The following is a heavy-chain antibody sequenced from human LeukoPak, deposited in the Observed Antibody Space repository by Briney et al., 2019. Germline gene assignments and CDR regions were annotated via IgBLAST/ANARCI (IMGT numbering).Heavy chain of an antibody. CDR3: AKAGERGYALWTYYYYYMDV. J-gene: IGHJ6*03. CDR1: GFTFSSYG. Sequence: GGSLRLSCAASGFTFSSYGMHWIRQAPGKGLEGVAFIRYDGSNKYYADCVKGRFTISRYNCKNTLYLQMNSLRAEDTAVYYCAKAGERGYALWTYYYYYMDVWGKGTTVTISS. D-gene: IGHD5-12*01. CDR2: IRYDGSNK. V-gene: IGHV3-30*02.